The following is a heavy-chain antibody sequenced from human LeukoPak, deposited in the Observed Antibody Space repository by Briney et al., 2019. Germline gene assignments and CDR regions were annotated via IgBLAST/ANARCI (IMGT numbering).Heavy chain of an antibody. CDR3: ARRGSSSSFDY. CDR2: IYWNDDK. Sequence: SGPTLVNPTQTLTLTCTFSGFSLSTSGVGVGWIRQPPGKALEWLALIYWNDDKRYSPSLKSRPTITKDTSKKQVVLTMTNMDPVDTATYTCARRGSSSSFDYWGQGTLVTVSS. CDR1: GFSLSTSGVG. D-gene: IGHD6-6*01. J-gene: IGHJ4*02. V-gene: IGHV2-5*01.